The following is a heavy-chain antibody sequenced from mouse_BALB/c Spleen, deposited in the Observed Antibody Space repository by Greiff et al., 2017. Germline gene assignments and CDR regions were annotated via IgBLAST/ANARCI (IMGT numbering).Heavy chain of an antibody. J-gene: IGHJ3*01. CDR2: ISYDGSN. CDR3: ARDRDWFAY. CDR1: GYSITSGYY. Sequence: DVHLVESGPGLVKPSQSLSLTCSVTGYSITSGYYWNWIRQFPGNKLEWMGYISYDGSNNYNPSLKNRISITRDTSKNQFFLKLNSVTTEDTATYYCARDRDWFAYWGQGTLVTVSA. V-gene: IGHV3-6*02.